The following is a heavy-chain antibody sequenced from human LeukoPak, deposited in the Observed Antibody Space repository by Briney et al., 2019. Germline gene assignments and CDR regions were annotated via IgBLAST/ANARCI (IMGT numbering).Heavy chain of an antibody. V-gene: IGHV3-21*01. CDR2: ISSSSSYI. CDR1: GFTFSYYS. CDR3: ARNSSSWYYFDY. J-gene: IGHJ4*02. Sequence: GGSLRLSCAASGFTFSYYSMNWVRQAPGQGLDWVSSISSSSSYIYYADSVKGRFTISRDNAKNSLYLQMNSLRAEDTAVYYCARNSSSWYYFDYWGQGTLVTVSS. D-gene: IGHD6-13*01.